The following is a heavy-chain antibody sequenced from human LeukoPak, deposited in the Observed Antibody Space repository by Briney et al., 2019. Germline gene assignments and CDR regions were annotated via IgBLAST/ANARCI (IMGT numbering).Heavy chain of an antibody. D-gene: IGHD1-26*01. CDR2: ISDRGTT. CDR3: ATLSGNYFNLDS. CDR1: GGSINNYF. J-gene: IGHJ4*02. V-gene: IGHV4-59*08. Sequence: SETLSLTCTDSGGSINNYFWTWIRQPPGKGLEWIGSISDRGTTNYNPSLKNRVSISVDTSKNQFSLDVSSVTAADTAVYYCATLSGNYFNLDSWGQGTLVTFSS.